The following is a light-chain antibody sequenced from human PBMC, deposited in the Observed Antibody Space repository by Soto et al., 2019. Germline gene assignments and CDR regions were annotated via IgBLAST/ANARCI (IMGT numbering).Light chain of an antibody. CDR1: QSISSY. V-gene: IGKV1-39*01. CDR3: QQYGSSPIT. J-gene: IGKJ5*01. CDR2: AAS. Sequence: DIQMTQSPSSLSASVGDRVTITCRASQSISSYLNWYQQKPGKAPKFMIYAASSLQSGVPSRFSGSGSGTDFTLTISRLEPEDVAVYYCQQYGSSPITFGQGTRLEIK.